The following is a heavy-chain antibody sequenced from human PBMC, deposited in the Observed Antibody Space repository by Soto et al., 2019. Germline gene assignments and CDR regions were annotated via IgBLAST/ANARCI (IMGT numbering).Heavy chain of an antibody. Sequence: SLRLSCAASGFTFSSYGMHWVRQAPGKGLEWVAVISYDGSNKYYADSVKGRFTISRDNSKNTLYLQMNSLRAEDTAVYYCAKDLGYCISTSCARPFDYWGQGTLVTVSS. CDR2: ISYDGSNK. V-gene: IGHV3-30*18. D-gene: IGHD2-2*01. J-gene: IGHJ4*02. CDR1: GFTFSSYG. CDR3: AKDLGYCISTSCARPFDY.